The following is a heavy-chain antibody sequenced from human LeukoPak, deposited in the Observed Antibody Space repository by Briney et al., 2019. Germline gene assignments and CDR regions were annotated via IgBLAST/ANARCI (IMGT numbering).Heavy chain of an antibody. CDR1: GFTVSSNY. Sequence: PGGSLRLSCAASGFTVSSNYMSWVRXXXXXXXXXVSVIYSGGSTYYADSVKGRFTISRDNSKNTLYLQMNSLRAEDTAVYYCAGPRIAAAGWTDYWGQGTLVTVSS. CDR3: AGPRIAAAGWTDY. CDR2: IYSGGST. J-gene: IGHJ4*02. D-gene: IGHD6-13*01. V-gene: IGHV3-66*04.